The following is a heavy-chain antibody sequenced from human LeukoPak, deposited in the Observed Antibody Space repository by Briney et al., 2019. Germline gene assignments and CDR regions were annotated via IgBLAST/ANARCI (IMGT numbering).Heavy chain of an antibody. D-gene: IGHD6-6*01. CDR2: ISSSSSYI. CDR1: GFTFSSYS. Sequence: TGGSLSLSCAASGFTFSSYSMNWVRQAPGKLLELVSSISSSSSYIYYADSVKGRFTISRDNAKNSLYLKMNSLRAEDTAVYYCARDYRKIAARREFDYWGQGTLVTVSS. CDR3: ARDYRKIAARREFDY. J-gene: IGHJ4*02. V-gene: IGHV3-21*01.